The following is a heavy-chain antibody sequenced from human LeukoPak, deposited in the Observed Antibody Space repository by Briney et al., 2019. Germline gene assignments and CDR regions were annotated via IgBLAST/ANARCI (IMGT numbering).Heavy chain of an antibody. CDR1: GYTFTSYD. J-gene: IGHJ5*02. V-gene: IGHV1-8*01. D-gene: IGHD3-10*01. CDR3: ARGYSGPRVLLWFGQRNWFDP. CDR2: MNPNSGNT. Sequence: ASVKVSCKASGYTFTSYDINWVRQATGQGPEWMGWMNPNSGNTGYAQKFQGRVTMTRNTSISTAYMELSGLRSEDTAVYYCARGYSGPRVLLWFGQRNWFDPWGQGTLVTVSS.